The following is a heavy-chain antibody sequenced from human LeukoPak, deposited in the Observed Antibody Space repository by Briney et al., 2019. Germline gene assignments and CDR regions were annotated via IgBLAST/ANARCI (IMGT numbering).Heavy chain of an antibody. CDR1: GGSISSGGYS. V-gene: IGHV4-30-2*03. CDR3: TRHRCSSTNCPFDY. J-gene: IGHJ4*02. Sequence: SQTLSLTCAVSGGSISSGGYSWSWIRQPPGKGLEWIGYIYHSGSTYYNPSLKSRVTISVDTSKNQFSLKLNSVTAADTAVYYCTRHRCSSTNCPFDYWGQGTLVTVSS. D-gene: IGHD2-2*01. CDR2: IYHSGST.